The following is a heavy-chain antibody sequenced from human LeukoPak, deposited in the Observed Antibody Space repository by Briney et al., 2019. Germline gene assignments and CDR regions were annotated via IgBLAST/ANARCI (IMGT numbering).Heavy chain of an antibody. Sequence: GGSLRLSCAAPGFTFSSYWMHWVRQAPGKGLVWVSRINSDGSSTSYADSVKGRFTISRDNAKNTLYLQMNSLRAEDTAVYYCARPNCSGGSCYGENWFDPWGQGTLVTVSS. CDR2: INSDGSST. CDR3: ARPNCSGGSCYGENWFDP. CDR1: GFTFSSYW. J-gene: IGHJ5*02. V-gene: IGHV3-74*01. D-gene: IGHD2-15*01.